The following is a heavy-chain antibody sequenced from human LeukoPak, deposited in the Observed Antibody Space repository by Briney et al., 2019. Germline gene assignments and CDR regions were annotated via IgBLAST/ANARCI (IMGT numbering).Heavy chain of an antibody. V-gene: IGHV3-30-3*01. CDR3: ARAWGYVGELYPPLFDP. D-gene: IGHD3-10*01. CDR2: ISYDGSNK. Sequence: PGGSLRLSCAASGFTFSSYAMHWVRQALGKGLEWVAIISYDGSNKYYADSVKGRFTISRDNSENTLYLQMDSLRAEDTAVYYCARAWGYVGELYPPLFDPWGQGTLVTVSS. J-gene: IGHJ5*02. CDR1: GFTFSSYA.